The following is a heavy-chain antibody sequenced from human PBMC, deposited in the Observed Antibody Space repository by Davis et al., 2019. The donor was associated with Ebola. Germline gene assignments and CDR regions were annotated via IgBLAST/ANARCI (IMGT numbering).Heavy chain of an antibody. CDR3: ARDRCSGGSCPDSCGMDV. Sequence: GGSLRLSCAASGFTFNKYEMNWVRQAPGKGLEWVSSITFTSSYIYYADSVKGRFTISRDNAKNSLYLQMNNLRADDTAVYYCARDRCSGGSCPDSCGMDVWGQGTTVTVSS. V-gene: IGHV3-21*01. D-gene: IGHD2-15*01. CDR1: GFTFNKYE. CDR2: ITFTSSYI. J-gene: IGHJ6*02.